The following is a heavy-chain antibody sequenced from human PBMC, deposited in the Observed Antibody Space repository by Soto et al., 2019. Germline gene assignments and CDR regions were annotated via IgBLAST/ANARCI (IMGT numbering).Heavy chain of an antibody. Sequence: PGGSLRLSCAASRFTFNIHALSWVRQAPGKGLEWVSTITGSGHATYYTDSVKGRFTISRDNSKNTLYLQMNSLRAGDTAVYYCARAPSSKYCGGDCLTSGLDYWGQGTLVTVSS. CDR2: ITGSGHAT. CDR3: ARAPSSKYCGGDCLTSGLDY. J-gene: IGHJ4*02. CDR1: RFTFNIHA. V-gene: IGHV3-23*01. D-gene: IGHD2-21*02.